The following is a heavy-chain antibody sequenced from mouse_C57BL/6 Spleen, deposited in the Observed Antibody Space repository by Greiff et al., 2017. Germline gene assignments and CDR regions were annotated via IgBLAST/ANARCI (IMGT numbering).Heavy chain of an antibody. J-gene: IGHJ4*01. D-gene: IGHD1-1*01. CDR2: INYDGSST. CDR1: GFTFSDYY. Sequence: EVNVVESEGGLVQPGSSMTLSCTASGFTFSDYYMAWVRPVPEKGLEWVANINYDGSSTYYLDSLKSRFIISRDNAKNILYLKMSSLQSEDTDTYYCARDHGNVQNNAMDYWGQGTSVTVSS. CDR3: ARDHGNVQNNAMDY. V-gene: IGHV5-16*01.